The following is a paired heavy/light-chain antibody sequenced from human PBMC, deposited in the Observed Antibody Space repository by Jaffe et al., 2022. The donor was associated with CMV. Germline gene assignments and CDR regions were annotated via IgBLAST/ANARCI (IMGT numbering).Heavy chain of an antibody. D-gene: IGHD3-22*01. J-gene: IGHJ4*02. CDR1: GYSFTSYW. CDR3: ARQSNFYYDSSDVLIPGFDY. CDR2: IYPGDSDT. Sequence: EVQLVQSGAEVKKPGESLKISCKGSGYSFTSYWIGWVRQMPGKGLEWMGIIYPGDSDTRYSPSFQGQVTISADKSISTAYLQWSSLKASDTAMYYCARQSNFYYDSSDVLIPGFDYWGQGTLVTVSS. V-gene: IGHV5-51*01.
Light chain of an antibody. J-gene: IGKJ2*01. CDR3: QQYYSTGT. V-gene: IGKV4-1*01. Sequence: DIVMTQSPDSLAVSLGERATINCKSSQSVLYSSNNKNYLAWYQQKPGQPPKLLIYWASTRESGVPDRFSGSGSGTDFTLTISSLQAEDVAVYYCQQYYSTGTFGQGTKLEIK. CDR2: WAS. CDR1: QSVLYSSNNKNY.